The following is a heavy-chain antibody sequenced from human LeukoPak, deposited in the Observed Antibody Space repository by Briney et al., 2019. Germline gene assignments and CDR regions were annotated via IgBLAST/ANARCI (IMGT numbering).Heavy chain of an antibody. J-gene: IGHJ5*02. Sequence: ASVKVSCKASGYTFTSYDINWVRQTTGQGLEWMGWMNPNSGNTGYAQKFQGRVTMTRNTSISTAYMELSSLRAEDAAVYYCVKDRTGNYVAWFDPWGQGTLVTVSS. CDR3: VKDRTGNYVAWFDP. CDR1: GYTFTSYD. CDR2: MNPNSGNT. D-gene: IGHD4-11*01. V-gene: IGHV1-8*01.